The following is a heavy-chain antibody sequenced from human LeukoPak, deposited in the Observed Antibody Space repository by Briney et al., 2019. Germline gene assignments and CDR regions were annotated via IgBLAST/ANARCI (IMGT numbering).Heavy chain of an antibody. CDR3: AGTMVRGVIMDSFDY. CDR1: GGSISSYY. D-gene: IGHD3-10*01. Sequence: SETLSLTCTVSGGSISSYYWSWIRQPPGKGLEWIGYIYYSGGTNYNPSLKSRVTISVDTSKNQFSLKLSSVTAADTAVYYCAGTMVRGVIMDSFDYWGQGTLVTVSS. V-gene: IGHV4-59*08. J-gene: IGHJ4*02. CDR2: IYYSGGT.